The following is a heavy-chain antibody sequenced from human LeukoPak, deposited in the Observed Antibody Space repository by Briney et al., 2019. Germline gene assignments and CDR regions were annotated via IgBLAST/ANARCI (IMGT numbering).Heavy chain of an antibody. CDR3: ARGSDCSGGSCYSYWYFDL. J-gene: IGHJ2*01. V-gene: IGHV3-74*01. D-gene: IGHD2-15*01. Sequence: GGSLRLSCAASGFTFSYYWMHWVRQAPGKGLVWVSRINSDGSSASYADSVKGRFAISRDNAKNTLYLQMNSLRAEDTAMYYCARGSDCSGGSCYSYWYFDLWGRGTLVTVSS. CDR2: INSDGSSA. CDR1: GFTFSYYW.